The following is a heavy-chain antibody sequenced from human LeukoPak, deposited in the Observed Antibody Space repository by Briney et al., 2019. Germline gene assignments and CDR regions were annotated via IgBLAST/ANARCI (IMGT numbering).Heavy chain of an antibody. CDR2: INPNSGGT. J-gene: IGHJ4*02. CDR1: GYTFTGYY. CDR3: ARVHSSGHLGRSNENTFDC. V-gene: IGHV1-2*02. D-gene: IGHD3-22*01. Sequence: ASVKVSCKASGYTFTGYYMHWVRQAPGQGLEWMGWINPNSGGTNYAQKFQGRVTMTRDTSISTAYMELSRLRSDDTAVYYCARVHSSGHLGRSNENTFDCWGQGTLVTVSS.